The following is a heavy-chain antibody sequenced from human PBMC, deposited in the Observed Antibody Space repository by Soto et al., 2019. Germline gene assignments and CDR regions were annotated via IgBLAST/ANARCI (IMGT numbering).Heavy chain of an antibody. Sequence: SETLSLTCTVSGVSISSYYWSWIRQPPGKGLEWIGYIYYSGSTNYNPSLKSRVAISVDTSRNQFSLNLSSVTAADTAVYYCARDFFDPWGQGILVTVSS. CDR2: IYYSGST. J-gene: IGHJ5*02. CDR1: GVSISSYY. V-gene: IGHV4-59*01. CDR3: ARDFFDP.